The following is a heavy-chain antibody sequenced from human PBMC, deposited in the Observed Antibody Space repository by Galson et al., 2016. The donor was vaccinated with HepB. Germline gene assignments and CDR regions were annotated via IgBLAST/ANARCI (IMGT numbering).Heavy chain of an antibody. V-gene: IGHV3-48*02. D-gene: IGHD5-18*01. J-gene: IGHJ4*02. CDR1: GFTFSSHS. CDR2: ISSSTSTI. Sequence: SLRLSCAASGFTFSSHSMNWVRQAPGKGLEWVSYISSSTSTIYYADSVKGRFTISRDNAKNSLYLQMNSLRDEDTAVYYCARDRQVGYSYASFFDSWGQGTLVTVSS. CDR3: ARDRQVGYSYASFFDS.